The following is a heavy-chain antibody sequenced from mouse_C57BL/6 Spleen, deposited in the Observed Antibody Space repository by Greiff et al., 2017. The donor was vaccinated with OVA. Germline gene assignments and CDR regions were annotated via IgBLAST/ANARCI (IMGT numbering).Heavy chain of an antibody. J-gene: IGHJ3*01. CDR3: ANSLITTVVAPFAY. CDR2: ISSGSSTI. D-gene: IGHD1-1*01. V-gene: IGHV5-17*01. CDR1: GFTFSDYG. Sequence: DVMLVESGGGLVKPGGSLKLSCAASGFTFSDYGMHWVRQAPEKGLEWVAYISSGSSTIYYADTVKGRFTISRDNAKNTLFLQMTSLRSEDTAMYYCANSLITTVVAPFAYWGQGTLVTVSA.